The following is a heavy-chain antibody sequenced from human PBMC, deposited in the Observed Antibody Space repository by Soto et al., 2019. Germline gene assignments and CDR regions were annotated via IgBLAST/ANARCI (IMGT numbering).Heavy chain of an antibody. Sequence: QVQLVQSGAEVKKPGASVKVSCKASGYTFTSYDINWVRLATGQGLEWMGWMNPNSGNTAYAQKVQGRVTMTRTTSITPAQMQLTSLTSAAPAVYLSARLKLADAVTWGPGTLVIVSS. V-gene: IGHV1-8*01. CDR2: MNPNSGNT. CDR3: ARLKLADAVT. D-gene: IGHD4-4*01. J-gene: IGHJ4*02. CDR1: GYTFTSYD.